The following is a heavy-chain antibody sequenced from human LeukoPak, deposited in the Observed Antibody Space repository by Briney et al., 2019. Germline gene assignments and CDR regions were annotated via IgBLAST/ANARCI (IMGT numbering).Heavy chain of an antibody. CDR1: GYTFTSYD. CDR2: MNPNSGNT. J-gene: IGHJ3*02. CDR3: ARVRGYSYGYSDAFDI. D-gene: IGHD5-18*01. V-gene: IGHV1-8*01. Sequence: GASVKVSCKASGYTFTSYDINWVRQATGQGLEWMGWMNPNSGNTGYAQKFQGRVTMTRNTSISTAYMELSSLRSEDTAVYYCARVRGYSYGYSDAFDIWGQGTMVTVSS.